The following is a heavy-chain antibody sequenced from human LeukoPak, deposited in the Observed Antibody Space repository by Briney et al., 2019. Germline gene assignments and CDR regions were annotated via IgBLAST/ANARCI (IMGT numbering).Heavy chain of an antibody. J-gene: IGHJ4*02. Sequence: GGSLRLSCAASGFTVSSNYMSWVRQAPGKGLEWLSVIYSAGITYYADSVKGRFSISRDNSKNTLYLQMNSLRAEDTAVYYCARAAVDSSGLYYFDSWGQGTLVIVSS. CDR2: IYSAGIT. V-gene: IGHV3-53*01. CDR1: GFTVSSNY. D-gene: IGHD6-19*01. CDR3: ARAAVDSSGLYYFDS.